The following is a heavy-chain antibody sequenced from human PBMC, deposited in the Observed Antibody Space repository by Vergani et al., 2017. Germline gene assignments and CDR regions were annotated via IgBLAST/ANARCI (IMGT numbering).Heavy chain of an antibody. CDR1: GFTFSSYA. CDR3: ARDLDVYDSSGSIDY. Sequence: QVQLVESGGGVVQPGRSLRLSCAASGFTFSSYAMHWVRQAPGKGLGWVAVISYDGSNKYYADSVKGRFTISRDNSKNTLYLQMNSLRAEDTAVYYCARDLDVYDSSGSIDYWGQGTLVTVSS. CDR2: ISYDGSNK. D-gene: IGHD3-22*01. J-gene: IGHJ4*02. V-gene: IGHV3-30-3*01.